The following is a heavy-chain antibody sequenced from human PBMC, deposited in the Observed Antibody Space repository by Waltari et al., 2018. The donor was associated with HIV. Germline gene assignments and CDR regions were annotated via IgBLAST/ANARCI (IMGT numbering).Heavy chain of an antibody. V-gene: IGHV3-9*01. CDR2: IRWNSGRI. CDR3: AKAISRIGVTEYYFDY. Sequence: EVQLVESGGGLVQPGRSLRLSCAASGFTFDDYAMHWVRQAPGKGMGGVSGIRWNSGRIGYADSVKGRFTISRDNAKNSLYLQMNSLRFEDTALYYCAKAISRIGVTEYYFDYWGQGTLVTVSS. D-gene: IGHD6-19*01. J-gene: IGHJ4*02. CDR1: GFTFDDYA.